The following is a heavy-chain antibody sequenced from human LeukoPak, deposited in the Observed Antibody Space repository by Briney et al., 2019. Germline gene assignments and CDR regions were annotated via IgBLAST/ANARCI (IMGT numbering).Heavy chain of an antibody. CDR3: VSQYGVDV. CDR1: GFPFSSYA. CDR2: LSSDGVTT. V-gene: IGHV3-64D*09. J-gene: IGHJ6*02. Sequence: GGSLRLSCSASGFPFSSYASHWVRQAPGKGLECVSALSSDGVTTRYVDSVKGRFTISRDNSKNTLYLQMSSLRAEDTAVYYCVSQYGVDVWGQGTTVTVS.